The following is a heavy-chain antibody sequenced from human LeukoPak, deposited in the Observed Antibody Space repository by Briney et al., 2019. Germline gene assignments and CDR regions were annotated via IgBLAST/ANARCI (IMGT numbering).Heavy chain of an antibody. J-gene: IGHJ4*02. CDR3: ARGATTAGLRFDF. CDR1: GGSFSGYY. Sequence: SETLSLTCAVYGGSFSGYYWSWIRQPPGKGLEWIGSIYYSGSTYYNPSLSSRVTISEDTSKNQLSLRLSSVTAADTAVYYCARGATTAGLRFDFWGQGTLVTVSS. V-gene: IGHV4-34*01. D-gene: IGHD6-13*01. CDR2: IYYSGST.